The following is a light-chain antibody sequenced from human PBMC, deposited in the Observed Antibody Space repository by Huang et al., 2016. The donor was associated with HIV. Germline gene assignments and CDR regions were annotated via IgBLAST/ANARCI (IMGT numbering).Light chain of an antibody. V-gene: IGKV3-20*01. J-gene: IGKJ2*01. CDR1: QSFRSSY. CDR3: QQYGSYT. CDR2: GAS. Sequence: EVVLTQSPGTLSLSPGARATLSCRASQSFRSSYLAWYQQKPGQAPRLLIYGASRRATDIPDRFSGSGSGTDFTLTISRLEPEDFAVYYCQQYGSYTFGQGTKLE.